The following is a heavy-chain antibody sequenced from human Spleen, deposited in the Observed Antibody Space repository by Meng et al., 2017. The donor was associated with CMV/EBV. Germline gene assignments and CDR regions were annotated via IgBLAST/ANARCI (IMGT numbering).Heavy chain of an antibody. D-gene: IGHD2-15*01. V-gene: IGHV1-69*04. J-gene: IGHJ5*02. CDR2: VIPILDIA. Sequence: SVSGYTINWVRQAPGQGLEWMGRVIPILDIANYAQKFQGRVTMTADKSTTTAYMELSSLISEDTAVYYCARDARCTGGNCYSGWFDPWGQGTLVTVSS. CDR3: ARDARCTGGNCYSGWFDP. CDR1: SVSGYT.